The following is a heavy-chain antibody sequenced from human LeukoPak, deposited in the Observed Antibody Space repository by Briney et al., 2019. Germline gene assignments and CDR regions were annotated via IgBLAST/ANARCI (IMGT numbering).Heavy chain of an antibody. V-gene: IGHV3-23*01. CDR3: AKDSGYQDY. CDR2: ISGSGGST. J-gene: IGHJ4*02. D-gene: IGHD3-22*01. CDR1: GFTFSSYA. Sequence: SGGSLRLSCAASGFTFSSYAMSWVRQAPGKGREWVSAISGSGGSTYYADSVKGLFTISRDNSKNTLYLQMNSLRAEDTAVYYCAKDSGYQDYWRQGPLVTVSS.